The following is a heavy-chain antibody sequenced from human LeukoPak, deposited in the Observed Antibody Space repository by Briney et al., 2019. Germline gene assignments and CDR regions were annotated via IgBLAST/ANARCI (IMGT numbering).Heavy chain of an antibody. Sequence: KQDESEKNYVDSVKGRFTISRDNAKNSLFLQVNSLRVEDTAVYYCARDVAGSLDYWGQGTLVTVSS. J-gene: IGHJ4*02. CDR3: ARDVAGSLDY. CDR2: KQDESEK. D-gene: IGHD1-26*01. V-gene: IGHV3-7*01.